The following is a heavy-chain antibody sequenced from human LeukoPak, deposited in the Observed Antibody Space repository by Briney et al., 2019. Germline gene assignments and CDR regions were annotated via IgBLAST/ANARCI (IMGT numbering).Heavy chain of an antibody. V-gene: IGHV3-48*03. CDR3: ARGGRVYGMHV. CDR2: ISSSGSTI. D-gene: IGHD3-10*01. Sequence: GGSLRLSCAASGFTFSSYEMNWVRQAPGKGLEWVSYISSSGSTIYYADSVKGRFTISRDNAKNSLYLQMNSLRAEDTAVYYCARGGRVYGMHVWGQGTTVTVPS. CDR1: GFTFSSYE. J-gene: IGHJ6*02.